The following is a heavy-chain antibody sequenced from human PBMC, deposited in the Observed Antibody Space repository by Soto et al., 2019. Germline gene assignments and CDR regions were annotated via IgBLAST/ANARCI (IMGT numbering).Heavy chain of an antibody. CDR3: PWRNSIITHWYF. Sequence: PLALTCYVSCGSISSVAYSWSWIRQPPGKGLEWIGYIYHSVSTYYSPSLKSRVTISVDRSKNQFSLKLSSVTAADTAVYYFPWRNSIITHWYF. V-gene: IGHV4-30-2*01. CDR2: IYHSVST. CDR1: CGSISSVAYS. J-gene: IGHJ2*01. D-gene: IGHD3-16*01.